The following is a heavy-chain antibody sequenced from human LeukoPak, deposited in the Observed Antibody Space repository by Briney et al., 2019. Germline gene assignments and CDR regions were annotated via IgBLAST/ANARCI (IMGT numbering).Heavy chain of an antibody. Sequence: ASVKVSCKASGYTFTGFYIHWIRQAPGHGLEWMGWINPTSGGTNYALKFQGRVTMTRDTSIRTAYMELNRLRSDDTAMYYWARNGYCSTTSCFPLHYWGQGTLVTVSS. CDR2: INPTSGGT. CDR1: GYTFTGFY. V-gene: IGHV1-2*02. D-gene: IGHD2-2*01. J-gene: IGHJ4*02. CDR3: ARNGYCSTTSCFPLHY.